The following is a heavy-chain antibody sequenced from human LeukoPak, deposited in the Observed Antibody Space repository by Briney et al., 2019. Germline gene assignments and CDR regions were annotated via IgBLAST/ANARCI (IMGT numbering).Heavy chain of an antibody. D-gene: IGHD5-24*01. CDR1: GGTSSSYA. J-gene: IGHJ4*02. CDR3: RSGDGYNYDY. V-gene: IGHV1-69*05. CDR2: IIPIFGTA. Sequence: SVKVSCKASGGTSSSYAISWVRQAPGQGLEWMGGIIPIFGTANYAQKFQGRVTITTDESTSTAYMELSSLRSEDTAVYYCRSGDGYNYDYWGQGTLVTVSS.